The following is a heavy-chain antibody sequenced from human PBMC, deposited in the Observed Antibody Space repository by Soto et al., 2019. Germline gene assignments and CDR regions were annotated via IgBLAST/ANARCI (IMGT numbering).Heavy chain of an antibody. CDR2: IYHSGST. D-gene: IGHD5-12*01. CDR3: ARGLLYSGYDVRFNWFDP. Sequence: PSETLSLTCAVSGGSISSSNWWSWVRQPPGKGLVWIGEIYHSGSTNYSPSLKSRVTISVDKSKNQFSLKLSSVTAADTAVYYCARGLLYSGYDVRFNWFDPWGQGTLVTVSS. J-gene: IGHJ5*02. V-gene: IGHV4-4*02. CDR1: GGSISSSNW.